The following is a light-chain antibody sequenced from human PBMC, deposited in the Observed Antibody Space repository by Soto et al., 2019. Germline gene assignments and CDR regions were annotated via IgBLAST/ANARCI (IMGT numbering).Light chain of an antibody. CDR3: QLYGSSPRGFT. CDR2: GAS. CDR1: QSISSY. V-gene: IGKV3-20*01. Sequence: ESVLAQSPATLSLSRGEGATLSCRAIQSISSYFAWYQQKPGQAPRLLVYGASSRATGIPARFSGSGSGADFTPTVSRLEPEDFAVYYCQLYGSSPRGFTFGPGTKVDI. J-gene: IGKJ3*01.